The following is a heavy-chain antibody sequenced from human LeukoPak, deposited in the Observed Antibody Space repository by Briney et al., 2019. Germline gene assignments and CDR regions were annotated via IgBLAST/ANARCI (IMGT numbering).Heavy chain of an antibody. CDR3: AKDVRIEKYSSDRHIDY. Sequence: GGSLRLSCAASGFTFSSYAMSWVRQAPGKGLEWVSVISGSAGTTDYADSVKGRFIVSRDNSKNTLYLQMNSLRAEDTAVYYCAKDVRIEKYSSDRHIDYWGQGTLVTVSS. J-gene: IGHJ4*02. V-gene: IGHV3-23*01. D-gene: IGHD6-19*01. CDR1: GFTFSSYA. CDR2: ISGSAGTT.